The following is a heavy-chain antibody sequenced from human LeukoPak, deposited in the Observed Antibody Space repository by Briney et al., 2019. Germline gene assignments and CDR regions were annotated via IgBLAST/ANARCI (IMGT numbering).Heavy chain of an antibody. CDR3: ARGDYGDYRVFYTLFDY. J-gene: IGHJ4*02. D-gene: IGHD4-17*01. Sequence: GESLKISCKGSGYSFTSYWIAWVRQMPGKRLEWMGIIYPGDSDTRYSPSFQGQVTISADKSISTAYLQWSSLKASDTAMYYCARGDYGDYRVFYTLFDYWGQGTLSPSPQ. CDR1: GYSFTSYW. CDR2: IYPGDSDT. V-gene: IGHV5-51*01.